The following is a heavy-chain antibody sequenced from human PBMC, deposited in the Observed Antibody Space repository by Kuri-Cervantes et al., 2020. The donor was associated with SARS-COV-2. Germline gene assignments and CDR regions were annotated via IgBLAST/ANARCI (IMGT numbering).Heavy chain of an antibody. D-gene: IGHD6-13*01. J-gene: IGHJ4*02. V-gene: IGHV4-59*12. CDR2: IYYSGST. CDR1: GGSTSSYY. CDR3: ARGSSPTALIDY. Sequence: ESLKISCTVSGGSTSSYYWSWIRQPPGKGLEWIGYIYYSGSTNYNPSLKSRVTISVDTSKNQFSLKLSSVTAADTAVYYCARGSSPTALIDYWGQGTLVTVSS.